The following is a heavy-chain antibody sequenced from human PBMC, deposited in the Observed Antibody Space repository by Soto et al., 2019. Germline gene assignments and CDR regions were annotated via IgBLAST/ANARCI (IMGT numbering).Heavy chain of an antibody. CDR1: GGSISSGGYS. V-gene: IGHV4-30-2*01. CDR2: IYHSGST. Sequence: QLQLQESGSGLVKPSQTLSLTCAVSGGSISSGGYSWSWIRQPPGKGLEWIGYIYHSGSTYYNPSLKSRVTISVDRSKNQFSLKLSSVTAADTAVYYCAGGSLLWFGEMPMDVWGQGTTVTVSS. D-gene: IGHD3-10*01. J-gene: IGHJ6*02. CDR3: AGGSLLWFGEMPMDV.